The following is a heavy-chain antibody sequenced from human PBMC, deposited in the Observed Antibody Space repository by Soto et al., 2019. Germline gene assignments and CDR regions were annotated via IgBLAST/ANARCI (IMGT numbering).Heavy chain of an antibody. V-gene: IGHV3-64D*08. CDR3: VKVWGGYYFDY. CDR1: GFSFSHYA. J-gene: IGHJ4*02. Sequence: EVQLVESGGGLVQPGGSLRLSCSASGFSFSHYAMHWVRQAPGKGLEYVSEISSNGGNTYYADSVKGRFTISRDKSKNTLYLQMSILRAEDTAVYYCVKVWGGYYFDYWGQGTLVSVSS. D-gene: IGHD7-27*01. CDR2: ISSNGGNT.